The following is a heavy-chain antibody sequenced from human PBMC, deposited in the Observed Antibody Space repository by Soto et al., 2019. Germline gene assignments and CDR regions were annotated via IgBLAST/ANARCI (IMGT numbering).Heavy chain of an antibody. D-gene: IGHD2-15*01. CDR3: AKLLDDDLAVHCSGGSCYSRFYYYYYMDV. V-gene: IGHV3-23*01. CDR1: GFTFSSYA. J-gene: IGHJ6*03. Sequence: GGSLRLSCAASGFTFSSYAMSWVRQAPGKGLEWVSAISGSGGSTYYADSVKGRFTISRDNSKNTLYLQMNSLRAEDTAVYYCAKLLDDDLAVHCSGGSCYSRFYYYYYMDVWGKGTTVTVSS. CDR2: ISGSGGST.